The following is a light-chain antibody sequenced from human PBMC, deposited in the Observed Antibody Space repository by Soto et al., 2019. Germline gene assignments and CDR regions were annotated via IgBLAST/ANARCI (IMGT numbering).Light chain of an antibody. J-gene: IGKJ1*01. CDR3: QPYNSYSRT. Sequence: IQITQSPSTLSASVGDRVTIPCRASQSISSWLAWYQQKPGKAPKLLIYKASSLESGVPSRFSGSGSGTEFTLTISSLQPDDFATYYCQPYNSYSRTFGQGTKVDIK. V-gene: IGKV1-5*03. CDR1: QSISSW. CDR2: KAS.